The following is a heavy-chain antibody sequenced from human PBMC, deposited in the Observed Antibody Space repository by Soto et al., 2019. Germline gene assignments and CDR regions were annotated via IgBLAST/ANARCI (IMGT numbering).Heavy chain of an antibody. Sequence: GESLKISCKGSGYSFTSYWIGWVRQMPGKGLEWMGSIYPGDSDTRYSPSFQGQVTISADNSISTAYLQWSSLKASDTAMYYCAGTVVGRPYYFDYWGQGTLVTVSS. CDR1: GYSFTSYW. CDR3: AGTVVGRPYYFDY. J-gene: IGHJ4*02. CDR2: IYPGDSDT. V-gene: IGHV5-51*01. D-gene: IGHD3-22*01.